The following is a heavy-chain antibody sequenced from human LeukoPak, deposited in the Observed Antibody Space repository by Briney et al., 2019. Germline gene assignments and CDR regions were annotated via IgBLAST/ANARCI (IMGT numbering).Heavy chain of an antibody. CDR1: GGSISTDTYY. Sequence: SETLSLTCTVSGGSISTDTYYWGWIRLPPGNGLEWIGEIHHSGRTYYNPSLKSRVTISVDTSKNQFSLKLSSVTAADTAVYYCARVTYNGYQHFDYWGQGTLVTVSS. CDR2: IHHSGRT. CDR3: ARVTYNGYQHFDY. D-gene: IGHD3-10*01. J-gene: IGHJ4*02. V-gene: IGHV4-39*07.